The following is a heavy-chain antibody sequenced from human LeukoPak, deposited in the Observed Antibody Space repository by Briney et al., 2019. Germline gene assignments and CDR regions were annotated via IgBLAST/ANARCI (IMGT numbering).Heavy chain of an antibody. D-gene: IGHD6-19*01. J-gene: IGHJ4*02. Sequence: ASVKVSCKASGYTFTSYAMNWVRQAPGQGLEWMGWINTNTGNPTYAQGLTGRFVFSLDTSVSTAYLQISSLKAEDTAVYYCARAIAVANKRDINPAYWGQGTLVTVSS. CDR1: GYTFTSYA. V-gene: IGHV7-4-1*02. CDR3: ARAIAVANKRDINPAY. CDR2: INTNTGNP.